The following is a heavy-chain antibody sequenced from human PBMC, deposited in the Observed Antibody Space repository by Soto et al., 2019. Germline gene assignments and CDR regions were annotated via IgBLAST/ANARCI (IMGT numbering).Heavy chain of an antibody. CDR2: ISGSGGST. Sequence: GGSLRLSCAASGFTFSSYAMSWVRQAPGKGLEWVSAISGSGGSTYYADSVKGRFTISRDNSKNTLYLQMNSLRAEDMAVYYCAITIVVTDPYYFDYWGQGTLVTVSS. CDR1: GFTFSSYA. CDR3: AITIVVTDPYYFDY. V-gene: IGHV3-23*01. J-gene: IGHJ4*02. D-gene: IGHD3-22*01.